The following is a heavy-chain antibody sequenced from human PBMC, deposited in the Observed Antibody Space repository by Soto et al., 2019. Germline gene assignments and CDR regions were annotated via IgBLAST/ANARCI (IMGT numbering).Heavy chain of an antibody. CDR1: GFTFSNAW. D-gene: IGHD3-22*01. Sequence: PGGSLRLSCAASGFTFSNAWMNWVRQAPGKGLEWVGRIKSKTDGGTTDYAAPVKGRFTISRDDSKITLYLQMNSLKTEDTAVYYCTTGLEVVTRDAFDICGQGTMVTVSS. CDR3: TTGLEVVTRDAFDI. V-gene: IGHV3-15*07. J-gene: IGHJ3*02. CDR2: IKSKTDGGTT.